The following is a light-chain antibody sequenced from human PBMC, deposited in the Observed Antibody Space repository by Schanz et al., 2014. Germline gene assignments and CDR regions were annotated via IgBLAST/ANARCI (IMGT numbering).Light chain of an antibody. CDR1: QSVGSN. V-gene: IGKV3-15*01. CDR2: GAS. CDR3: QQYVTSPYT. J-gene: IGKJ2*01. Sequence: IVMTQSPATLSVSPGDGATLSCRTSQSVGSNLAWYQQKPGQAPRLLIYGASTRATGIPARFSGIGSGTEFTLTISSLQSEDFAVYYCQQYVTSPYTFGQGTKLEIK.